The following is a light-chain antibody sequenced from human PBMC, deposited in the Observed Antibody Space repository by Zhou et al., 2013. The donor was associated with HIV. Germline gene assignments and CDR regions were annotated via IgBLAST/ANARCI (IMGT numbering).Light chain of an antibody. CDR3: QQLSSYPRYT. V-gene: IGKV1-9*01. J-gene: IGKJ2*01. CDR2: AAI. CDR1: QGISSY. Sequence: DIQLTQSPSFLSASVGDRVTITCRASQGISSYLAWYQQKPGKVPKLLIFAAIHFAKWVPSRFSGSGSGTEFTLTISSLQPEDFATYYCQQLSSYPRYTFGQGTKAWRSN.